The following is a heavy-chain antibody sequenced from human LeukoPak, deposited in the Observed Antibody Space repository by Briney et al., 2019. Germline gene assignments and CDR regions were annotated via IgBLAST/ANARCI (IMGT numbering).Heavy chain of an antibody. D-gene: IGHD3-3*02. Sequence: GGSLRLSCAASGFTFSSYWMTWVRQAPGKGLEWVAGIKQDGSEKYYVDSVKGRFTISRDNARNSLYLQMSSLRADDTAVYYCARDGAFRIYDYWGQGSLVTVSS. J-gene: IGHJ4*02. CDR3: ARDGAFRIYDY. CDR2: IKQDGSEK. V-gene: IGHV3-7*01. CDR1: GFTFSSYW.